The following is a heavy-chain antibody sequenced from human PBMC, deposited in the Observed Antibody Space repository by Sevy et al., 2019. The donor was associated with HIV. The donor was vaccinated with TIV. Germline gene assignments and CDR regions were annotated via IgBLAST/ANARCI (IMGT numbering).Heavy chain of an antibody. CDR2: IKQDGTGE. CDR1: GFTFSRHY. CDR3: ARGSGWLTDY. J-gene: IGHJ4*02. D-gene: IGHD6-19*01. V-gene: IGHV3-7*01. Sequence: GGSLRLSCAVSGFTFSRHYMTWVRQAPGKGLEWVANIKQDGTGEYYVDSVKDRFTISRDNAKNSLYLQMNNLRAEDTAVYYCARGSGWLTDYWGQGTLVTVSS.